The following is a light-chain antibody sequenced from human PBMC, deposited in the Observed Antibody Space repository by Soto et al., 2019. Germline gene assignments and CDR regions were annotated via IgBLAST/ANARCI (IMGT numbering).Light chain of an antibody. CDR3: ALTSSMPNP. CDR1: QSIGRI. J-gene: IGKJ1*01. V-gene: IGKV1-39*01. Sequence: DIQVTQTPSTLSASVGDRFTITCRASQSIGRIFNWDQQKPEKAPDVLIKVASTLRSGIPSRSSGSGSGTDFDFTINSLQPEDDVPDMSALTSSMPNPFGEGTKA. CDR2: VAS.